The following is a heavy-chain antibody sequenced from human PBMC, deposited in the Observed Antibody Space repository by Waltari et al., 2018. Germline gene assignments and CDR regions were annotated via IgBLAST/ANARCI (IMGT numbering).Heavy chain of an antibody. Sequence: QVQLVHSGAEVTKPGSSVKLSCKASGCTFSSYAISGVRTAPGQGLEWMGGIIPIFGTANYAQKFQGRVTITADKSTSTAYMELSSLRSEDTAVYYCARRYSSNWGSYYFDYWGQGTLVTVSS. J-gene: IGHJ4*02. CDR3: ARRYSSNWGSYYFDY. CDR1: GCTFSSYA. V-gene: IGHV1-69*14. D-gene: IGHD6-13*01. CDR2: IIPIFGTA.